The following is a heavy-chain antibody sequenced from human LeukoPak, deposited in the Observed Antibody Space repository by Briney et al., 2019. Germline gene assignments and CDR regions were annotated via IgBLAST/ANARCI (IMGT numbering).Heavy chain of an antibody. CDR1: GFSFSSHW. V-gene: IGHV3-74*01. CDR2: INSDGRST. CDR3: ARDQLYCTGGICYFDY. Sequence: GGSLRFSCAASGFSFSSHWMHWVRQAPGKGLGWVSRINSDGRSTSFADSVKGRFTISSDNAKNTLYLQMNSLRTEDTAVYYCARDQLYCTGGICYFDYWGQGTLVTVSS. D-gene: IGHD2-8*02. J-gene: IGHJ4*02.